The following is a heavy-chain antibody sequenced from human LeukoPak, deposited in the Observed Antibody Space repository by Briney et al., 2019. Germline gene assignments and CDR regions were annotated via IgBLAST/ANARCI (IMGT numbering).Heavy chain of an antibody. V-gene: IGHV1-69*13. J-gene: IGHJ6*02. CDR3: TTRACHAGGCSSSFYYYYGLHF. Sequence: GASVNVSCKASGSSISNYAVSWVRQAPGQGFEWMGGIIPIFGTADYAQKFQGRVTITADQSTSTTYMALSSLKSEDTATYYCTTRACHAGGCSSSFYYYYGLHFWGQGTTVSVSS. CDR2: IIPIFGTA. D-gene: IGHD3-16*01. CDR1: GSSISNYA.